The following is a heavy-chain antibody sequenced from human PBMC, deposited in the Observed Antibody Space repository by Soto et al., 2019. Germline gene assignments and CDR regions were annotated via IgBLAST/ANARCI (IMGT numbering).Heavy chain of an antibody. V-gene: IGHV1-18*01. Sequence: QVQLVQSGPEVKKPGALVKVSCKASGDISPRYGISWVRQAPGQGLEWLGWINCYNGFTNYAQGLQGRVTLTTDSSTSTAYMEVRSLRFDDTAVYYCAGDHGNYETFDQWGQGTLVTVSS. D-gene: IGHD1-7*01. CDR1: GDISPRYG. J-gene: IGHJ4*02. CDR2: INCYNGFT. CDR3: AGDHGNYETFDQ.